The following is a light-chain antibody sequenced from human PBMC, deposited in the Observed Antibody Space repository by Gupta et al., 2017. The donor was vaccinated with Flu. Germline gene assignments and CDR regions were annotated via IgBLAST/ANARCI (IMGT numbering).Light chain of an antibody. Sequence: QSALTQPRSVSGSPGQSVTVSCTGTSSDIGGYNYVSWYRQHPGKAPKLMIYDVTKRPSGVPDRFSGSKLGNTASLTISGLQPEDEAEYYCCSYAGSYTGVFGGGTKLAVL. V-gene: IGLV2-11*01. CDR3: CSYAGSYTGV. CDR2: DVT. J-gene: IGLJ3*02. CDR1: SSDIGGYNY.